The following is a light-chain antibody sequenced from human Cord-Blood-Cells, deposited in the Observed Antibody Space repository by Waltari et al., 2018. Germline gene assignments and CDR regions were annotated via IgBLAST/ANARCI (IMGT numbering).Light chain of an antibody. V-gene: IGLV2-14*01. CDR3: SSYTSSSTYV. CDR2: DVS. Sequence: QSALTQPASVSGFPGQSITIPCTGTRSVVGGYNYVPWYQQHPGKAPKLMIYDVSNRPSGVSNRFSGSKSGNTASLTISGLQAEDEADYYCSSYTSSSTYVFGTGTKVTVL. CDR1: RSVVGGYNY. J-gene: IGLJ1*01.